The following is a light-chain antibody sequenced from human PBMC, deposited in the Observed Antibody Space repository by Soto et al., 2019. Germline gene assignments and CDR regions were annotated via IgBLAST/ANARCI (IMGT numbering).Light chain of an antibody. Sequence: ETTLTQSPDTLSLSPGEGATLSCRASQIIGSAYLAWYQQKPGQAPRLLIFGASTRATGTPHRFSGSGSGTDFTLSVNRLAPEDVAVYYCQQYGSTPYTFGQGTKLEIK. CDR3: QQYGSTPYT. J-gene: IGKJ2*01. CDR1: QIIGSAY. V-gene: IGKV3-20*01. CDR2: GAS.